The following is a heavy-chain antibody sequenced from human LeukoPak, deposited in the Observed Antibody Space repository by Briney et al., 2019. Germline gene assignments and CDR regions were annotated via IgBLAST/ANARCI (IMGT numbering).Heavy chain of an antibody. Sequence: SQTLSLTCAISGDSVSSNSAAWNWIRQSPSRGLEWLGRTYYRYKWYNDYAVSVKSRITINPDTSKNQFSLQLNSVTPEDTAVYYCARDTYSSGWGAFDIWGQGTMVTVSS. D-gene: IGHD6-19*01. CDR1: GDSVSSNSAA. J-gene: IGHJ3*02. V-gene: IGHV6-1*01. CDR3: ARDTYSSGWGAFDI. CDR2: TYYRYKWYN.